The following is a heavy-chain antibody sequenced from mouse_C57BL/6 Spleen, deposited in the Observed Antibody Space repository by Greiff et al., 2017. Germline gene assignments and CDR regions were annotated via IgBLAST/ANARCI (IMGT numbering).Heavy chain of an antibody. CDR2: IYPRSGNT. Sequence: QVQLKESGAELARPGASVKLSCKASGYTFTSYGISWVKQRTGQGLEWIGEIYPRSGNTYYNEKFKGKATLTADKSSSTAYMELRSLTSEDSAVDFCAKGDTTVGDDWGKGTTLTVSS. CDR1: GYTFTSYG. CDR3: AKGDTTVGDD. J-gene: IGHJ2*01. D-gene: IGHD1-1*01. V-gene: IGHV1-81*01.